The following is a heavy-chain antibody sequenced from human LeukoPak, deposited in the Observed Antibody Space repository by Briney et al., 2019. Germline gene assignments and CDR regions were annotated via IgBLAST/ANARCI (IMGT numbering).Heavy chain of an antibody. D-gene: IGHD3-3*01. V-gene: IGHV3-23*01. Sequence: GGSLRLSCAASGFTFSSYAMSWVRQAPGKGLEWVSAISGSGGSTYYADSVKGRFTISRDNSKNTLYLQMNSLRAEDTAVYYCARNTRRGYYQLPPDYWGQGTLVTVSS. CDR3: ARNTRRGYYQLPPDY. J-gene: IGHJ4*02. CDR2: ISGSGGST. CDR1: GFTFSSYA.